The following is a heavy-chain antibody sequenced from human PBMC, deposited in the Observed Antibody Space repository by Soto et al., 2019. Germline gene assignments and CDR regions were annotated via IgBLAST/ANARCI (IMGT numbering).Heavy chain of an antibody. CDR2: MNPNSGNT. J-gene: IGHJ4*02. CDR1: GYTFTSYD. Sequence: QVQLVQSGAEVKKPGASVKVSCKASGYTFTSYDINWVRQATGQGLEWMGWMNPNSGNTGYAQKFQGRVTRTRNTARSTAYMELSSLRSEDTAGDYCARAMDFWSGDYHFDYWGQGTRVTVSA. D-gene: IGHD3-3*01. V-gene: IGHV1-8*01. CDR3: ARAMDFWSGDYHFDY.